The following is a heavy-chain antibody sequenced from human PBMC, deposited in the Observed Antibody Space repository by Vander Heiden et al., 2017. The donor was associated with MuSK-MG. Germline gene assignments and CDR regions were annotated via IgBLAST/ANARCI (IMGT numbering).Heavy chain of an antibody. Sequence: EVQLLESGGGLVQPGGSLRRSWAASGFTFSSYAMSWVRQAPGKGLEWVSAISGSGGSTYYADSVKGRFTISRDNSKNTLYLQMNSLRAEDTAVYYCAKDPWIQLWLLGPVWDYWGQGTLVTVSS. D-gene: IGHD5-18*01. CDR3: AKDPWIQLWLLGPVWDY. J-gene: IGHJ4*02. V-gene: IGHV3-23*01. CDR2: ISGSGGST. CDR1: GFTFSSYA.